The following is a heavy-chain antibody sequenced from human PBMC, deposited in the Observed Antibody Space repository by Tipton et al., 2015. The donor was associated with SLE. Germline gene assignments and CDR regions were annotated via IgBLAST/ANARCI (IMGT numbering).Heavy chain of an antibody. D-gene: IGHD4-17*01. J-gene: IGHJ4*02. Sequence: SLRLSCAASGFTFSSYEMNWVRQAPGKGLEWVSYISSSGSTIYYADSVKGRFTISRDNAKNSLYLQMNSPRAEDTAVYYCAREGPTVTTPKDYFDYWGQGTLVTVSS. V-gene: IGHV3-48*03. CDR2: ISSSGSTI. CDR1: GFTFSSYE. CDR3: AREGPTVTTPKDYFDY.